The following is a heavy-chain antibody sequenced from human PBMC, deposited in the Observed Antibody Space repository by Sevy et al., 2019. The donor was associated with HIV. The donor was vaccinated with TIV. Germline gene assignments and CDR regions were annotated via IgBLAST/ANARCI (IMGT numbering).Heavy chain of an antibody. CDR3: ASQYYFDSRRFDS. CDR1: GFTFSNYA. D-gene: IGHD3-22*01. Sequence: GGSLRLSCGGSGFTFSNYAMHWVRQAPGKGLEWVAVISYDGNNQYYADSLKGRFTISRDNSKNTLFLQLSSLSAEDTAIYYCASQYYFDSRRFDSWGQGTLVTVSS. J-gene: IGHJ4*02. V-gene: IGHV3-30-3*01. CDR2: ISYDGNNQ.